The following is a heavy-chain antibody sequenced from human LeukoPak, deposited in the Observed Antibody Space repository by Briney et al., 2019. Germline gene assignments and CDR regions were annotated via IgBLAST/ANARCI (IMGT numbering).Heavy chain of an antibody. D-gene: IGHD4-17*01. Sequence: PGGSLRLSCAASGFTFSSYAMHWVRQAPGKGLEWVANMKFDGSEKYCVDSVKGRFTISRDNAKNSLYLQMNSLRAEDTAVYYCAREGTVTPYNFDYWGQGTLVTVSS. V-gene: IGHV3-7*01. J-gene: IGHJ4*02. CDR1: GFTFSSYA. CDR2: MKFDGSEK. CDR3: AREGTVTPYNFDY.